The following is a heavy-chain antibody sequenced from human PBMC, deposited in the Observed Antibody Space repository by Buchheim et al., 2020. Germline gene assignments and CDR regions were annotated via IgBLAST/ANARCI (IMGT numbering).Heavy chain of an antibody. CDR3: TTDPDIVVVPAARRFDY. J-gene: IGHJ4*02. CDR2: IKSKTDGGTT. CDR1: GFTFSNAW. D-gene: IGHD2-2*01. Sequence: EVQLVESGGGLVKPGGSLRLSCAASGFTFSNAWMSWVRQAPGKGLEWVGRIKSKTDGGTTDYAAPVKGRFTISRDVSKTTLYLQMNSLKTEDTAVYYCTTDPDIVVVPAARRFDYWGQGTL. V-gene: IGHV3-15*01.